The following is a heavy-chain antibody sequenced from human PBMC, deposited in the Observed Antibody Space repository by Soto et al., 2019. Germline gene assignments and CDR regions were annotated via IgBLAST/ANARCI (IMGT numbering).Heavy chain of an antibody. V-gene: IGHV2-5*02. Sequence: SGPTLVNPTQTLTLTCSFSGFSLSTIRVGVAWIRQPPGKALEWLAIIYWDDDRRYSPSLKTRLAITKDTSKNQVVLTMTNLDPGDTATYYCAHIIISWGGVSALDAFDMWGQGTTVTVSS. CDR1: GFSLSTIRVG. D-gene: IGHD3-16*01. CDR3: AHIIISWGGVSALDAFDM. J-gene: IGHJ3*02. CDR2: IYWDDDR.